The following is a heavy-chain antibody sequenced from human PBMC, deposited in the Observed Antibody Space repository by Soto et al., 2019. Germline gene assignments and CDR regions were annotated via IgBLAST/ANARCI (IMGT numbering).Heavy chain of an antibody. Sequence: ASVKVSCKASGYTFTSYGISCVRQAPGQGLEWMGWISAYNGNTNYAQKLQGRVTMTTDTSTSTAYMELRSLRSDDTAVYYCARDRHIVVVTAITDYWGQGTLVTVSS. CDR3: ARDRHIVVVTAITDY. CDR2: ISAYNGNT. V-gene: IGHV1-18*01. J-gene: IGHJ4*02. CDR1: GYTFTSYG. D-gene: IGHD2-21*02.